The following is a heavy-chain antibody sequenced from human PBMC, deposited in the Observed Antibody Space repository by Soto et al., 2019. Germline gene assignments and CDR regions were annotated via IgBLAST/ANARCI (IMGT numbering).Heavy chain of an antibody. V-gene: IGHV2-5*02. D-gene: IGHD2-15*01. CDR3: AYLPCSGGSCYWFSFSGMDV. Sequence: QITLKESGPPLVKPTQTLTLTCTFSGFSLSTSGVGVAGIRQPPGKALEWLALIYWDDDKRYRPSLESMLTITKDTSKNQVVLTRTNMDSVDTATYYCAYLPCSGGSCYWFSFSGMDVWGQGTTVTVSS. J-gene: IGHJ6*02. CDR2: IYWDDDK. CDR1: GFSLSTSGVG.